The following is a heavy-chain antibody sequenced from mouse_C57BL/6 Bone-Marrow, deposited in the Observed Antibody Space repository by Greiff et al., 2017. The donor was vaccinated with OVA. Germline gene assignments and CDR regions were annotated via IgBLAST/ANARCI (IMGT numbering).Heavy chain of an antibody. Sequence: DVHLVESGGGLVQSGRSLRLSCATSGFTFSDFYMEWVRQAPGKGLEWIAASRNKANDYTTEYSASVKGRFIVSRDTSQSILYLQMNALRAEDTAIYYCARDALGYFDYWGQGTTLTVSS. CDR2: SRNKANDYTT. D-gene: IGHD4-1*01. CDR1: GFTFSDFY. J-gene: IGHJ2*01. V-gene: IGHV7-1*01. CDR3: ARDALGYFDY.